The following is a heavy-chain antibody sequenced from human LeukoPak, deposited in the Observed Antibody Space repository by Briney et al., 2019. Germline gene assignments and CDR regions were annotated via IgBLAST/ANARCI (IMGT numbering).Heavy chain of an antibody. Sequence: GGSLRLSCAASGFTFSSYSMNWVRQAPGKGLEWVSSISSSSSYIYYADSVKGRFTISRDNAKNSLYLQMNSLRAEDTAVYYCARSGGGSGYPPIWLYWGQGTLVTVSP. CDR3: ARSGGGSGYPPIWLY. CDR1: GFTFSSYS. CDR2: ISSSSSYI. J-gene: IGHJ4*02. D-gene: IGHD3-22*01. V-gene: IGHV3-21*01.